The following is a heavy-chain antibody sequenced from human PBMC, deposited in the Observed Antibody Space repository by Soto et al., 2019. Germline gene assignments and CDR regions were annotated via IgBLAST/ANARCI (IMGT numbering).Heavy chain of an antibody. D-gene: IGHD3-22*01. Sequence: QVQLVESGGGSVKPGGSLRLSCAASGFTFGGFYMGWIRQAPGRGLEWVSFISGSGGIIYLADSVKGRFAISRDNTKNSLYLQMNSRRAEDTAVYYCGRDTYYDGSGYHSGGVDFWGQGTLVTVSS. CDR2: ISGSGGII. CDR3: GRDTYYDGSGYHSGGVDF. CDR1: GFTFGGFY. J-gene: IGHJ4*02. V-gene: IGHV3-11*01.